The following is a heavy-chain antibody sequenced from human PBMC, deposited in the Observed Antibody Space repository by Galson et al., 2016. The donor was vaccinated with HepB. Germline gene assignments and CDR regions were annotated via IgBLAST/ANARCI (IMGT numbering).Heavy chain of an antibody. CDR1: GFTFRNYG. D-gene: IGHD1-26*01. Sequence: SLRLSCAASGFTFRNYGMTWVRQAPGKGLEVVSSISRSGDSTDYADSVKGRFTISRDNSKKTLSLQMNSLTADDTAIYYCGQGSTAPAVWGKGTTVTVSS. CDR2: ISRSGDST. J-gene: IGHJ6*04. CDR3: GQGSTAPAV. V-gene: IGHV3-23*01.